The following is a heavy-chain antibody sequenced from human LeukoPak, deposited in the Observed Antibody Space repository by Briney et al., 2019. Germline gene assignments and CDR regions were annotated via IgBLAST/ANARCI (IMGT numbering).Heavy chain of an antibody. CDR3: ATFHSSGWFYAFDI. J-gene: IGHJ3*02. CDR1: GGSISSYY. CDR2: IYYSGST. V-gene: IGHV4-59*08. Sequence: ASETLSLTCTVSGGSISSYYWSWIRQPPGKGLEWIGYIYYSGSTNYNPSLKSRVTISVDTSKNQFSLKLSSVTAADTAVYYCATFHSSGWFYAFDIWGQGTMVTVSS. D-gene: IGHD6-19*01.